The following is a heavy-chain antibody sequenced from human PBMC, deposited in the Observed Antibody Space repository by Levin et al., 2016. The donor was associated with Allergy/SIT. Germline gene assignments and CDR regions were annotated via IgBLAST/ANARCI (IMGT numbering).Heavy chain of an antibody. Sequence: SETLSLTCTVSGGSISSGSYYWSWIRQPAGKGLEWIGRIYTSGSTNYNPSLKSRVTISVDTSKNQFSLKLTSVTAADTAVYYCARDQRGYYDRDAFDIWGQGTMVTVSS. D-gene: IGHD3-22*01. CDR2: IYTSGST. V-gene: IGHV4-61*02. J-gene: IGHJ3*02. CDR1: GGSISSGSYY. CDR3: ARDQRGYYDRDAFDI.